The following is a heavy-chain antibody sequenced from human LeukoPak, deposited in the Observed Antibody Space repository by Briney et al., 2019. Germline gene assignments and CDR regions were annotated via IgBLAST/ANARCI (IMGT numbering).Heavy chain of an antibody. CDR2: IYGGGST. CDR1: GLTVSSNY. J-gene: IGHJ4*02. D-gene: IGHD6-13*01. Sequence: QPGRSLRLSCAASGLTVSSNYMSWVRQAPGKGLEWVSVIYGGGSTYYAASVKGRFTISGDNSKNTLYLQMNSMTAEDTAVYYCARAYSSGWYRLDYWGQGTLVTVSS. V-gene: IGHV3-53*01. CDR3: ARAYSSGWYRLDY.